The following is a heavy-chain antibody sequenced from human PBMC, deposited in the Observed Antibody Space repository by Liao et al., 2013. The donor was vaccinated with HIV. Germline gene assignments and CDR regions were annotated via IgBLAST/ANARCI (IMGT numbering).Heavy chain of an antibody. D-gene: IGHD6-25*01. Sequence: QVHLQQWGAGLLKPSETLSLTCAVYGGSFSGYYWSWIRQPPGKGLEWIGEINHSGGTNYNPSLKSRVTISLDTSKNQFSLKLNSVTAADTAVYYCARERGGRRLYYFDYWGQGTLVTVSS. CDR3: ARERGGRRLYYFDY. CDR2: INHSGGT. J-gene: IGHJ4*02. CDR1: GGSFSGYY. V-gene: IGHV4-34*01.